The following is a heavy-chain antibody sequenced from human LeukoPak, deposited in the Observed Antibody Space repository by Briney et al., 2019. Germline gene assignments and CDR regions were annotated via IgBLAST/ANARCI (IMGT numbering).Heavy chain of an antibody. CDR2: IYSGGAT. CDR3: ARGTTSTAPAY. D-gene: IGHD4-11*01. J-gene: IGHJ4*02. Sequence: GGSLRLSCAASGFTVNNNYMNWVRQAPGKGLEWVSVIYSGGATNYADSVKGRFTISRDISKNTLSLQMNSLRAEDTAVYYCARGTTSTAPAYWGQGTLVTVSP. CDR1: GFTVNNNY. V-gene: IGHV3-53*05.